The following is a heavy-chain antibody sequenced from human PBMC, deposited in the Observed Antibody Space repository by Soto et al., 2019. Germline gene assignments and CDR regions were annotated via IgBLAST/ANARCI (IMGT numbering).Heavy chain of an antibody. Sequence: EVQLLESGGGLVQPGGSLRLSCTASGFTFSTYAMSWVRQAPGKGLEWVSTISDSGSTYYAESVKGRFTISRDNSKNKLYLEMNRLRDEDTAVYYCAKDKGGRYCSRTSCLYSFDYWGQGTLVTVSS. CDR2: ISDSGST. J-gene: IGHJ4*02. V-gene: IGHV3-23*01. CDR3: AKDKGGRYCSRTSCLYSFDY. CDR1: GFTFSTYA. D-gene: IGHD2-2*01.